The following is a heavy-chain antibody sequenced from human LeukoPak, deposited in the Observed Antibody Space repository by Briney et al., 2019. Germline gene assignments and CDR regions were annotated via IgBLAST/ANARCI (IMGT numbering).Heavy chain of an antibody. CDR1: GGSISSSSYY. J-gene: IGHJ4*02. Sequence: SETLSLTCTVSGGSISSSSYYWSWIRQHPGKGLEWIGYIYYSGSTYYNPSLKSRVTISVDTSKNQFSLKLSSVTAADTAVYYCAREYFSGYDLLDYFDYWGQGTLVTVSS. V-gene: IGHV4-31*03. D-gene: IGHD5-12*01. CDR3: AREYFSGYDLLDYFDY. CDR2: IYYSGST.